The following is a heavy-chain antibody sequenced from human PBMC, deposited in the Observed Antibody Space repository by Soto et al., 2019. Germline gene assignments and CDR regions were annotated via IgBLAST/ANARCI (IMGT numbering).Heavy chain of an antibody. Sequence: SVKVSCKASGYIFTGYYMHWVGQAPGQGVDCMVWLTPHICNTNYTHNFHVSVTMTSDTSIITAYMELRRLRSHDTAVYYCATSPIILAVAGHTEYYFDYWGQGSLVTVSS. J-gene: IGHJ4*02. CDR3: ATSPIILAVAGHTEYYFDY. CDR1: GYIFTGYY. CDR2: LTPHICNT. V-gene: IGHV1-2*04. D-gene: IGHD6-19*01.